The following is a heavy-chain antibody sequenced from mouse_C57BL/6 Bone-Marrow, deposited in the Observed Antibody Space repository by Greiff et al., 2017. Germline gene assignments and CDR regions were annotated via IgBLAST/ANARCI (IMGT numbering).Heavy chain of an antibody. V-gene: IGHV1-85*01. Sequence: QVQLQQSGPELVKPGASVKLSCKASGYTFTSYDINWVKQRPGPGLEWIGWIYPRDGSTKYNEKFKGKATLTVDTSSSTAYMELHSLTSEDSAVYCCARLEFDGSSGDWYVDVWGTGTTVTVSS. D-gene: IGHD1-1*01. CDR3: ARLEFDGSSGDWYVDV. CDR2: IYPRDGST. CDR1: GYTFTSYD. J-gene: IGHJ1*03.